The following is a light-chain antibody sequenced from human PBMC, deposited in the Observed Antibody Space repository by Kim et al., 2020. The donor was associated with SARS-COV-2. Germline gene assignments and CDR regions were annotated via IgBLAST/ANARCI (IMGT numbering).Light chain of an antibody. CDR3: QEYNSWPPNT. CDR1: ENINTF. CDR2: DAS. Sequence: VMTQSPDTLSVSPGERATLSCRASENINTFVAWYQQRPGQAPRLLIYDASTRATGIPARFSGGGSGTEFTLTISSLQSEDFAIYFCQEYNSWPPNTFGQGTKLEI. V-gene: IGKV3-15*01. J-gene: IGKJ2*01.